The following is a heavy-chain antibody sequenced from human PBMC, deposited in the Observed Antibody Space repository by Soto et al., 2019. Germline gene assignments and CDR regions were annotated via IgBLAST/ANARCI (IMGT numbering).Heavy chain of an antibody. V-gene: IGHV3-7*05. CDR2: IKKDGSQI. D-gene: IGHD6-13*01. Sequence: EVQLVESGGGLVQPGVSLRLSCVASGFSFGSSWMTWVRQAPGKGLEWVANIKKDGSQISYLDSVRGRFTISRDNAKNSLYLQMNSLRAEDTALYYCARDVSPGSSSLYLDAFDIWGQGTMVTVSS. J-gene: IGHJ3*02. CDR3: ARDVSPGSSSLYLDAFDI. CDR1: GFSFGSSW.